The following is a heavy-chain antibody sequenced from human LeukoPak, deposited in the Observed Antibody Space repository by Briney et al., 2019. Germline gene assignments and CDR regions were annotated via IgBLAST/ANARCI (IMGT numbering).Heavy chain of an antibody. V-gene: IGHV3-66*01. CDR3: AMTTVTTVDY. Sequence: GGSLRLSCAASGFTVSSNYMSWVRQAPGKGLEWVSVIYSGGSTYYADSVKGRFTISRDNSKNTLYLQMNSLRAEDTAVYYCAMTTVTTVDYWGQRTLVTVSS. CDR2: IYSGGST. D-gene: IGHD4-17*01. CDR1: GFTVSSNY. J-gene: IGHJ4*02.